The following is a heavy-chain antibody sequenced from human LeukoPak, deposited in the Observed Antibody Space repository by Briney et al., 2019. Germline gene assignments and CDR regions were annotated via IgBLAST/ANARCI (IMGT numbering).Heavy chain of an antibody. Sequence: SETLSLTCTVSGASISRYYWSWIRQPAGKGLEWIGRMYISGSTNYNPSLKSRVTMSLDTSKNQFSLKLTSVTAADTAVYYCVREAAVIGTAYYFDLWGQGTLVTVSS. V-gene: IGHV4-4*07. CDR3: VREAAVIGTAYYFDL. CDR1: GASISRYY. D-gene: IGHD6-19*01. J-gene: IGHJ4*02. CDR2: MYISGST.